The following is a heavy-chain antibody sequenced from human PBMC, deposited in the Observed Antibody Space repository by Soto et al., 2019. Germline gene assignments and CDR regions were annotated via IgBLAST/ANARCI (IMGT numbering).Heavy chain of an antibody. Sequence: QVQLQQWGAGLLKPSETLSLTCAVYGGSFGGYYWNWIRLPPGKGLEWIGQINQSGSTNYSPSLKSRVTVSVDTSNNQFSLKLLSVTAADTAVYYCARGRYSDSSGFYDAFDIWGQGTMVTVSS. J-gene: IGHJ3*02. CDR3: ARGRYSDSSGFYDAFDI. V-gene: IGHV4-34*01. CDR1: GGSFGGYY. D-gene: IGHD3-22*01. CDR2: INQSGST.